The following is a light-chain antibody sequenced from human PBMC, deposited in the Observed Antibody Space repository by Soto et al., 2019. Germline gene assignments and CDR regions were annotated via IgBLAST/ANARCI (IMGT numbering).Light chain of an antibody. CDR3: QQYNSYSLT. J-gene: IGKJ4*01. CDR1: QSISTW. V-gene: IGKV1-5*03. Sequence: DIQMTQSPSTLSESVGDRVTITCRASQSISTWLAWFQQKPGKAPKALIYKASTLESGVPSRFSGSGSGTEFTLTISCLQPEDFATYYCQQYNSYSLTFGGGTKVEIK. CDR2: KAS.